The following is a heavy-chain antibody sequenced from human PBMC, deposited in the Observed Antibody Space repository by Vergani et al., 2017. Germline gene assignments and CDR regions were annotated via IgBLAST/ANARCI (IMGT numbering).Heavy chain of an antibody. CDR3: ARLGCSSTSCYPQNFDY. CDR1: GGTFSSYA. D-gene: IGHD2-2*01. V-gene: IGHV1-69*06. CDR2: IIPIFGTA. Sequence: QVQLVQSGAEVKKPGSSVKVSCKASGGTFSSYAISWVRQAPGQGLEWMGGIIPIFGTANYAQKFQGRVTITADKSTSTAYMELSSLRSEDTAVYYCARLGCSSTSCYPQNFDYWGQGTLVTVSS. J-gene: IGHJ4*02.